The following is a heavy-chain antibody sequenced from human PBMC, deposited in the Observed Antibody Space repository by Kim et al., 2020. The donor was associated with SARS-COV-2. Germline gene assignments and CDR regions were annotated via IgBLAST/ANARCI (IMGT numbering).Heavy chain of an antibody. CDR2: ISSDGSIT. CDR1: GFSFSNYW. CDR3: VREGYSSSRFWGFDS. Sequence: GGSLRLSCAASGFSFSNYWMQWVRQAPGKGLVWVSLISSDGSITNYADSVKGRFAISRDNAKNTLYLQLNRLRAGDTAVYDCVREGYSSSRFWGFDSWG. V-gene: IGHV3-74*01. J-gene: IGHJ3*01. D-gene: IGHD6-13*01.